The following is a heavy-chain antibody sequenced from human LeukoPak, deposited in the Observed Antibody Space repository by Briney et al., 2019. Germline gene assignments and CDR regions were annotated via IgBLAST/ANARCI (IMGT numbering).Heavy chain of an antibody. Sequence: GGSLRLSCAASGFTFSSYAMSWVRQAPGKGLEWVGRIKSKTDGGTTDYAAPVKGRFTISRDDSKNTLYLQMNSLKTEDTAVYYCTTDLGGSYVFDYWGQGTLVTVSS. J-gene: IGHJ4*02. CDR1: GFTFSSYA. CDR3: TTDLGGSYVFDY. D-gene: IGHD1-26*01. V-gene: IGHV3-15*01. CDR2: IKSKTDGGTT.